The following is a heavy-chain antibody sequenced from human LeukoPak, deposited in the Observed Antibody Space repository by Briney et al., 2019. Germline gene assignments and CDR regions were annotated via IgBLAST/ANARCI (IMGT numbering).Heavy chain of an antibody. CDR3: ARSPLAVTTPYYFDY. CDR1: GYTFTNYA. J-gene: IGHJ4*02. Sequence: ASVKVSCKASGYTFTNYAIHWVRQAPGQRLEWMGWINAGYSNTKYSQKFQGRVTITMDTSASTAYMELSSLRSEDTAVYYCARSPLAVTTPYYFDYWGQGTLVTVSS. D-gene: IGHD4-17*01. V-gene: IGHV1-3*01. CDR2: INAGYSNT.